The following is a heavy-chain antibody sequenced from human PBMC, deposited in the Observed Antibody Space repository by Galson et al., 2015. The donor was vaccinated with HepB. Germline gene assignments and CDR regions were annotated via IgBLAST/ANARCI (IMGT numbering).Heavy chain of an antibody. CDR1: GDSVSSNSAA. D-gene: IGHD3-22*01. CDR3: ARAPPHYYDSSGYPYYFDY. Sequence: CAISGDSVSSNSAAWNWIRQSPSRGLEWLGRTYYRSKWYNNYAESVKSRITINPDTSKNQFSLKLSSVTAADTAVYYCARAPPHYYDSSGYPYYFDYWGQGTLVTASS. V-gene: IGHV6-1*01. CDR2: TYYRSKWYN. J-gene: IGHJ4*02.